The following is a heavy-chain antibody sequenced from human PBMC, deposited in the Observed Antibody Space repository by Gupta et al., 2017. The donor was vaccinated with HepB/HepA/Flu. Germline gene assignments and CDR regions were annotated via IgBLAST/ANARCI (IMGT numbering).Heavy chain of an antibody. CDR1: ECTILWYH. CDR3: ARGEKYYYDSSGYSPNYYYYYMDV. V-gene: IGHV4-4*07. D-gene: IGHD3-22*01. Sequence: QGHLQDSGPGLVKLSPSLSLTCPVCECTILWYHRLWDRKTVGKGLEWIGCIYTSGNTNYNPSLRSRVTTSVDTSKNQFSLKLSSVTAADTAVYYCARGEKYYYDSSGYSPNYYYYYMDVWGKGTTVAVSS. CDR2: IYTSGNT. J-gene: IGHJ6*03.